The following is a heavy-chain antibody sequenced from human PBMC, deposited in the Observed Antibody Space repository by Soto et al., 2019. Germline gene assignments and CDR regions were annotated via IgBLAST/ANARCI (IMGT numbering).Heavy chain of an antibody. V-gene: IGHV1-3*01. CDR2: INAGNGNT. D-gene: IGHD3-10*01. J-gene: IGHJ4*02. CDR3: ARATYYYGSGSYYSH. CDR1: GYTFTSYA. Sequence: QVQLVQSGAEVKKPGASVKVSCKASGYTFTSYAMHWVRQAPGQRLEWMGWINAGNGNTKYSQKFQGRVTITRDTSASTAYMELSSLRSEDTAVYYCARATYYYGSGSYYSHWGQGTLVTVSS.